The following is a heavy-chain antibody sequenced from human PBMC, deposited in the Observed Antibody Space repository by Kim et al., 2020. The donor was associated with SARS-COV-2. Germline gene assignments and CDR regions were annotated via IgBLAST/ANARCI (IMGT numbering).Heavy chain of an antibody. CDR1: GYTFTSYY. J-gene: IGHJ4*02. CDR3: ARVSATYYYDSSGYRSPPYFDY. CDR2: INPSGGST. V-gene: IGHV1-46*01. Sequence: ASVKVSCKASGYTFTSYYMHWVRQAPGQGLEWMGIINPSGGSTSYAQKFQGRVTMTRDTSTSTVYMELSSLRSEDTAVYYCARVSATYYYDSSGYRSPPYFDYWGQGTLVTVSS. D-gene: IGHD3-22*01.